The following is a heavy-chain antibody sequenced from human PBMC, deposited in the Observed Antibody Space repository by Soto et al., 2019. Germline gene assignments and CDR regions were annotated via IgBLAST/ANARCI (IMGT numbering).Heavy chain of an antibody. J-gene: IGHJ5*02. CDR3: ARDPRPYYYDSPGWFDP. CDR2: ISAYNGNT. Sequence: QVQLVQSGAEVKKPGASVKVSCKASGYTFTSYGISWVRQAPGQGLEWMGWISAYNGNTNYAQKLQGRVTMTTDTSTSTAYMELRSLRSDDTAVYYCARDPRPYYYDSPGWFDPWGQGTLVTVSS. D-gene: IGHD3-22*01. V-gene: IGHV1-18*01. CDR1: GYTFTSYG.